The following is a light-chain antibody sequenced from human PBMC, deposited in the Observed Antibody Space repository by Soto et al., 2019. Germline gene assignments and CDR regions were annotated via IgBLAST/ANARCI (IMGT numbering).Light chain of an antibody. J-gene: IGLJ1*01. Sequence: QSALTQPASVSGSPGQSITISCTGTSSDVGAYNLVSWYQQHPGRAPKLLIYDVYGRPSGVSNRFSGSKSGNTASLTISGLQAEDEADYYCSSYTTSSSYFFGTGTKVTVL. V-gene: IGLV2-14*01. CDR1: SSDVGAYNL. CDR3: SSYTTSSSYF. CDR2: DVY.